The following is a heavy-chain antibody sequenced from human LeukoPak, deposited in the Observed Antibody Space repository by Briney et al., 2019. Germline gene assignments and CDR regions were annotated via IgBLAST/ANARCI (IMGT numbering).Heavy chain of an antibody. CDR3: ARGVAPIFWFFDL. D-gene: IGHD5-12*01. CDR2: ISSSSSYI. CDR1: GFTFSSYS. J-gene: IGHJ2*01. Sequence: PGGSLRLSCAASGFTFSSYSMNWVRQAPGKGLEWVSSISSSSSYIYYADSVKGRFTISRDDSKDTLYLQVNSLRAEDTALYYRARGVAPIFWFFDLWGRGTLVTVSS. V-gene: IGHV3-21*04.